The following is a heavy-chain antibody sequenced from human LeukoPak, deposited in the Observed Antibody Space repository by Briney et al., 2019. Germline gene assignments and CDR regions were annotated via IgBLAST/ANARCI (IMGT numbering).Heavy chain of an antibody. V-gene: IGHV3-30*02. CDR2: IRYDGSNK. Sequence: GGSLRLSCAASGFTFSSYGMHWVRQAPGKGLEWVAFIRYDGSNKYYADSVKGRFTISRDNSKNTLYLQMNSLRAEDTAVYYCARGYDYVWGSYSDYYMDVWGKGTTVTVSS. CDR3: ARGYDYVWGSYSDYYMDV. J-gene: IGHJ6*03. CDR1: GFTFSSYG. D-gene: IGHD3-16*01.